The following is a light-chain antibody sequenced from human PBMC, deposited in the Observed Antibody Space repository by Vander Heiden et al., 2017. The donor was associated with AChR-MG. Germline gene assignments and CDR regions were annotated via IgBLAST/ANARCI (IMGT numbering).Light chain of an antibody. CDR2: GTS. V-gene: IGKV1-39*01. J-gene: IGKJ2*01. Sequence: IQMTQSPSPLSANVGDRVTITCRASQAMNNFLHWYQQKSWKAPKLLISGTSNLQIGVPSRFSGSGSGTEFTLTISSLQPEDFATYYCQQSYGSPYTFGQGTKLEIK. CDR1: QAMNNF. CDR3: QQSYGSPYT.